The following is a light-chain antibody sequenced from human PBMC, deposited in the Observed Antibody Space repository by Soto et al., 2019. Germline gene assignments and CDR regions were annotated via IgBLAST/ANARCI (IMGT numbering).Light chain of an antibody. CDR3: KQYGSSGT. CDR2: GAS. J-gene: IGKJ1*01. CDR1: QNVGNN. Sequence: EIVLTQSPATLSGSPVERGNLPCRASQNVGNNLVWYQQKPGQAPRLLIYGASTRATAIPARFGGSGSGTEFTLTISSMQPEDFAVYDCKQYGSSGTVGKGTKVDIK. V-gene: IGKV3-15*01.